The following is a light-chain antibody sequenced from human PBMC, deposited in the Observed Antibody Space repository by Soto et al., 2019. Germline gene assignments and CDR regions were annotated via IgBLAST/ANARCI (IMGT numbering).Light chain of an antibody. V-gene: IGKV3-11*01. CDR2: DAS. J-gene: IGKJ2*01. CDR1: QSVSSY. Sequence: EIVLTQSPATLSLSPGARATLSCRASQSVSSYLAWYQQKPGQAPRLLIYDASNRATGIPARFSGSGSGTDVTLTISSLEPEDFAVYYCQQRSNWPPGATFGQGTKLEIK. CDR3: QQRSNWPPGAT.